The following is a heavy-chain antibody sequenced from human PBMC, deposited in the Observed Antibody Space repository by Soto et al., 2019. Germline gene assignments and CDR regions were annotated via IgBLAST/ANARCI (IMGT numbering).Heavy chain of an antibody. V-gene: IGHV4-31*02. CDR1: DGSISSGDYY. CDR3: ARMRDGYKI. J-gene: IGHJ4*02. CDR2: ISYSGNT. Sequence: SETLSLTCTVFDGSISSGDYYWTWIRQHPGKGLEWIGYISYSGNTYYNPSLKGRVIMAVDTSKNQFSLKLSSVTAADTAVYYCARMRDGYKIWGQGTLVTVSS. D-gene: IGHD5-12*01.